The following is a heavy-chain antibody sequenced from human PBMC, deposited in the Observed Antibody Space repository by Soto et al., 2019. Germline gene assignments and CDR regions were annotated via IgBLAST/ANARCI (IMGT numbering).Heavy chain of an antibody. CDR1: GFSLSTSGMC. Sequence: SGPTLVKPTQTLTLTCTFSGFSLSTSGMCVSWIRQPPGKALEWLARIDWDDDKYYSTSLKTRLTISKDTSKNQVVLTMTNMDPVDTATYYCARIKCPPDARYYYYYMDVWGKGTTVTVSS. D-gene: IGHD2-2*01. CDR3: ARIKCPPDARYYYYYMDV. J-gene: IGHJ6*03. V-gene: IGHV2-70*11. CDR2: IDWDDDK.